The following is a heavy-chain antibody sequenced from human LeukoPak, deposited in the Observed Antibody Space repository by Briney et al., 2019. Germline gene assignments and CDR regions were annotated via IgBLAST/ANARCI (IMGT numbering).Heavy chain of an antibody. Sequence: GASVKVSCKASGYTFANFGISWVRQAPGQGLEWMGGIIPIFGTANYAQKFQGRVTITTDESTSTAYMELSSLRSEDTAVYYCAREVQQLGLGFWFDPWGQGTLVTVSS. V-gene: IGHV1-69*05. CDR1: GYTFANFG. J-gene: IGHJ5*02. CDR2: IIPIFGTA. CDR3: AREVQQLGLGFWFDP. D-gene: IGHD6-13*01.